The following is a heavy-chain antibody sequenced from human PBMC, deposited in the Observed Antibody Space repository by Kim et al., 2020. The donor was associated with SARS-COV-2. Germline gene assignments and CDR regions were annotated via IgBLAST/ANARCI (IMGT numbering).Heavy chain of an antibody. CDR1: GYDFTSYA. Sequence: ASVKVSCKASGYDFTSYAIHWVRQAPGQSLEWMGWINVGNGNTKYALKFQGRVLITRDTSARIAYMELSSLTSEDTAVYYCAREGSGFDFWSGTPDYWGQETLVTVSS. V-gene: IGHV1-3*01. J-gene: IGHJ4*02. D-gene: IGHD3-3*01. CDR3: AREGSGFDFWSGTPDY. CDR2: INVGNGNT.